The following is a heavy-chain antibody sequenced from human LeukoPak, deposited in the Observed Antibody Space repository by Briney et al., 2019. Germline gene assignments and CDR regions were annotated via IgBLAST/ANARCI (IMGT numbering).Heavy chain of an antibody. CDR2: IYYSGST. D-gene: IGHD1-26*01. CDR1: GGSISSGGYY. J-gene: IGHJ4*02. Sequence: SSETLSLTCTVSGGSISSGGYYWSWIRQHPGKGLEWIGYIYYSGSTYYNPSLKSRVTISVDTSKNRFSLKLSSVTAADTAVYYCVTFVGQFDYWGQGTLVTVSS. CDR3: VTFVGQFDY. V-gene: IGHV4-31*03.